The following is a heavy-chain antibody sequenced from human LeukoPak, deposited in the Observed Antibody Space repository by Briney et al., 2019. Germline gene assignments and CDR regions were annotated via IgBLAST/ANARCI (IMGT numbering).Heavy chain of an antibody. J-gene: IGHJ1*01. CDR3: ARAPSEIGGYYPEYFRH. V-gene: IGHV3-74*01. D-gene: IGHD3-22*01. CDR1: GFTFSTYW. CDR2: IKSDGST. Sequence: GGSLRLSCAASGFTFSTYWMHWVRQAPGKGLVWVSRIKSDGSTNYADSVKGRFTISRDNAKNTVSLQMNSLRPADTGVYYCARAPSEIGGYYPEYFRHWGQGTLVTVSS.